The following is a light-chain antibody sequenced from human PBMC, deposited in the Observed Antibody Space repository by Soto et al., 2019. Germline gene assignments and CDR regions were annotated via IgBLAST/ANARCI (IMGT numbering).Light chain of an antibody. V-gene: IGLV2-23*01. Sequence: QSVLTKPASVSGSPGQSLTISCTGTSSEVGTYNLVTWYQQHPGRVPKLILYEGNKRPSGVSSRFSASKSGNTASLTISCLQAEDEADYFCCSYAPSRTLLFGGGTKVTVL. CDR2: EGN. CDR1: SSEVGTYNL. CDR3: CSYAPSRTLL. J-gene: IGLJ2*01.